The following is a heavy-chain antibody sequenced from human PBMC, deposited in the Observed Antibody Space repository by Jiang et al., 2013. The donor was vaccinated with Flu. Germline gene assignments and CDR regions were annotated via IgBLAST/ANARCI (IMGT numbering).Heavy chain of an antibody. CDR3: AAWDYYGSGLPAFDI. V-gene: IGHV1-58*02. J-gene: IGHJ3*02. Sequence: EVKKPGTSVKVSCKASGFTFTSSAMQWVRQARGQRLEWIGWIVVGSGNTNYAQKFQERVTITRDMSTSTAYMELSSLRSEDTAVYYCAAWDYYGSGLPAFDIWGQGTMVTVSS. D-gene: IGHD3-10*01. CDR2: IVVGSGNT. CDR1: GFTFTSSA.